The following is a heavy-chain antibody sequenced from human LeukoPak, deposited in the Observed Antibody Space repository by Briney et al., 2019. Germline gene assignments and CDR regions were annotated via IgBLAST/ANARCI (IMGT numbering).Heavy chain of an antibody. V-gene: IGHV1-2*02. CDR3: APATPGTVGKYYFDY. D-gene: IGHD6-13*01. CDR2: INPNSGGT. Sequence: ASVKVSCKASGYTFTGYYMHWVRQAPGQGLEWMGWINPNSGGTNYAQKFQGRVTMTRDTPISTAYMELSRLSSDDTAVYYCAPATPGTVGKYYFDYWGQGTLVTVSS. J-gene: IGHJ4*02. CDR1: GYTFTGYY.